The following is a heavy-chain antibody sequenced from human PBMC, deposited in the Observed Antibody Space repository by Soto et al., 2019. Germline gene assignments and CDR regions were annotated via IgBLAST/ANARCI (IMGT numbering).Heavy chain of an antibody. V-gene: IGHV4-4*02. D-gene: IGHD1-26*01. J-gene: IGHJ3*02. CDR1: GGSISSSNW. CDR2: IYHSGST. CDR3: ARLNSGNYYEAFDI. Sequence: QVQLQESGPGLVKPSGILSLTYAVSGGSISSSNWWSWVRQPPGKGLEWIGEIYHSGSTNYNPSLKSRVTLSVDKSKNQFSLKLSSVTAADTAVYYCARLNSGNYYEAFDIWGQGTMVTVSS.